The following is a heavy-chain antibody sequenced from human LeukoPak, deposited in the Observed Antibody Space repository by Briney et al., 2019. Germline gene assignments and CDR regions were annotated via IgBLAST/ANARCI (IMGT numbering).Heavy chain of an antibody. J-gene: IGHJ6*03. V-gene: IGHV3-48*01. CDR3: ASGSYYHYYYYMDV. Sequence: GGSLRLPCAASGFTFSSYSMNWVRQAPGKGLEWVSYISSSSSTIYYADSVKGRFTISRDNAKNSLYLQMNSLRAEDTAVYYCASGSYYHYYYYMDVWGKGTTVTVSS. D-gene: IGHD1-26*01. CDR1: GFTFSSYS. CDR2: ISSSSSTI.